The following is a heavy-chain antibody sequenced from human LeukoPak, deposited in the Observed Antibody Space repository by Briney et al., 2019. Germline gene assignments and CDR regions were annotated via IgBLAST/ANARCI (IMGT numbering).Heavy chain of an antibody. CDR1: GGSISSYY. CDR3: ARAKDVAAAGYDY. CDR2: IYYSGST. V-gene: IGHV4-59*01. D-gene: IGHD6-13*01. Sequence: SETLSLTCTVSGGSISSYYWSWIRQPPGKGLEWIGYIYYSGSTNYNPSLKSRVTISVDTSKNQFSLKLSSVTAADTAVYYCARAKDVAAAGYDYWGQGTLVTVSS. J-gene: IGHJ4*02.